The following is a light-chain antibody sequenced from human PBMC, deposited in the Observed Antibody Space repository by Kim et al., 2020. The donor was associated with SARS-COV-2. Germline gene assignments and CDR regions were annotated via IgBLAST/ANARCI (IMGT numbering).Light chain of an antibody. V-gene: IGKV1-39*01. CDR3: QQSYSSPPT. J-gene: IGKJ5*01. CDR1: QSISNY. CDR2: AAS. Sequence: ASVGDRVTITCRASQSISNYLNWYQQKPGKAPKLLIYAASSLQRGVPSGFSGTGSGTDFTLTISSLQPEDFATYYCQQSYSSPPTFGQGTRLEIK.